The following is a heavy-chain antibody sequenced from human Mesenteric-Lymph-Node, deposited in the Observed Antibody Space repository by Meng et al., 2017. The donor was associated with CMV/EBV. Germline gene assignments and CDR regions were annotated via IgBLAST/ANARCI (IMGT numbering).Heavy chain of an antibody. D-gene: IGHD6-6*01. J-gene: IGHJ4*02. V-gene: IGHV3-9*01. CDR2: VSWNSGTM. CDR1: GFTFDDYA. CDR3: AKDGRIAARRGYYFDY. Sequence: GGSLRLSCAASGFTFDDYAVHWVRQVPGKGLEWVPGVSWNSGTMGYADSVKGRFTISRDKAKNSLYLQMNSLRAEDTAVYYCAKDGRIAARRGYYFDYWGQGTVVTVSS.